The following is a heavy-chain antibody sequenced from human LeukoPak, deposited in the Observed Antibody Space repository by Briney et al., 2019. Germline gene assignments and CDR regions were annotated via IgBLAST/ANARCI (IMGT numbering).Heavy chain of an antibody. CDR3: ARTPYYYSMDV. CDR1: GFTSSYFW. D-gene: IGHD3-10*01. CDR2: INNDGSST. V-gene: IGHV3-74*01. Sequence: GGSLRLSCAASGFTSSYFWLHWVRQAPGKGLVWVSRINNDGSSTSYADSVKGRFTISRDNAKNTLSLQMNSLRAEDTAVYYCARTPYYYSMDVWGQGTTVTVSS. J-gene: IGHJ6*02.